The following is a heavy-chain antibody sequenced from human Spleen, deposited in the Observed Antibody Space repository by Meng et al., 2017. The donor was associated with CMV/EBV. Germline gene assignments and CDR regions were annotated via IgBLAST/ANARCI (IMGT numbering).Heavy chain of an antibody. CDR3: ARGDFWSGYYSGSGGDY. CDR2: MNPNSGNT. Sequence: YTFTSYDINWVRQATGLGLEWMGWMNPNSGNTGYAQKFQGRVTITRNTSISTAYMELSSLRSEDTAVYYCARGDFWSGYYSGSGGDYWGQGTLVTVSS. J-gene: IGHJ4*02. CDR1: YTFTSYD. D-gene: IGHD3-3*01. V-gene: IGHV1-8*03.